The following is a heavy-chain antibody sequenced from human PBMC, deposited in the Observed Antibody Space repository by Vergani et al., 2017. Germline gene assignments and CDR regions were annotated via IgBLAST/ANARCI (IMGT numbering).Heavy chain of an antibody. Sequence: QVQLVESGGNVVQSGTSLRLSCAASGFSFGSYGMHWVRQSPGKGLEWVAVISNDGGNKYYADSVKGRFTIYKDNTVDMLSLQMNSLRPDDTAVYYCVRFSRPYYDFWSGYYVTDYYYMDVWGKGTTVTVSS. CDR3: VRFSRPYYDFWSGYYVTDYYYMDV. CDR2: ISNDGGNK. D-gene: IGHD3-3*01. J-gene: IGHJ6*03. V-gene: IGHV3-30*03. CDR1: GFSFGSYG.